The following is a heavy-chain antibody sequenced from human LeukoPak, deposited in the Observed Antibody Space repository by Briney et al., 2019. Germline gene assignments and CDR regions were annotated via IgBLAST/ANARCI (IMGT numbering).Heavy chain of an antibody. CDR3: AKRISGWYFTDY. V-gene: IGHV3-23*01. Sequence: GGSLRLSCAASGFTFSSYAMSWVRLAPGKGLEWVSAITGSGGNTHYTDSVKGRFAISRDNSKNTLYLQMNSLRAEDTAVYYCAKRISGWYFTDYWGQGTLVTVSS. CDR2: ITGSGGNT. D-gene: IGHD6-19*01. CDR1: GFTFSSYA. J-gene: IGHJ4*02.